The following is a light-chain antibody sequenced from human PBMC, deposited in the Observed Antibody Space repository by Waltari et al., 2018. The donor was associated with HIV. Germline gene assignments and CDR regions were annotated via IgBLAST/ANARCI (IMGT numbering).Light chain of an antibody. CDR3: NSYAGSSKSYV. J-gene: IGLJ1*01. Sequence: QSALTQPPSASGSPGQSVTISCTGTTRDIGGYNYVSWYQQHPGEAPKLIIYDVTKRPSGVPDRFSGSKSGNTASLTVSGLQAEDEAEYYCNSYAGSSKSYVFGTGTKVTVL. V-gene: IGLV2-8*01. CDR1: TRDIGGYNY. CDR2: DVT.